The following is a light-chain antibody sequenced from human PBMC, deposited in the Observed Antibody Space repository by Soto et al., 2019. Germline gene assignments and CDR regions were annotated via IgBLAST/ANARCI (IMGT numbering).Light chain of an antibody. J-gene: IGKJ5*01. CDR1: QGISSY. V-gene: IGKV1-9*01. CDR3: QQLNSYPFT. CDR2: AAS. Sequence: DIQLTQSPSFLSASVGDRVTITCRASQGISSYLAWYQQKPGKAPKLLIYAASTLQSGVPSRFGGSGSGTEFTLAITSLQPEDCATYHGQQLNSYPFTFGQGTRLEIK.